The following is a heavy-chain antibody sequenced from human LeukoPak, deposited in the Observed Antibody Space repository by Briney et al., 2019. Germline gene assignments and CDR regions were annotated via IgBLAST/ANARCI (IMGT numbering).Heavy chain of an antibody. J-gene: IGHJ4*02. D-gene: IGHD4-17*01. CDR1: GGSMSSYY. V-gene: IGHV4-59*12. CDR2: IYYSGST. CDR3: AREYGDFDY. Sequence: SETLSLTCTVSGGSMSSYYWSWIRQPPGKGLEWIGYIYYSGSTNYNPSLKSRVTISVDTSKKQFSLKVNSVTAADTAVYYCAREYGDFDYWGQGTLVTVSS.